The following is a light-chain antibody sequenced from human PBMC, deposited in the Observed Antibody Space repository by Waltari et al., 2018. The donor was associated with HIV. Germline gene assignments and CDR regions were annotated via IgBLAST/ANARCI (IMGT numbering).Light chain of an antibody. CDR1: SYTIGINQ. CDR2: NND. V-gene: IGLV1-51*01. CDR3: GTWDNSLSGLV. Sequence: QSLLTPPASVSAVPGQRVTITCSGSSYTIGINQVSLFQQLPVTDTTVLIYNNDRRPSGMPDRFSGSKSGTSATLVITGLHTGDEAEYYCGTWDNSLSGLVFGGGTILTVL. J-gene: IGLJ2*01.